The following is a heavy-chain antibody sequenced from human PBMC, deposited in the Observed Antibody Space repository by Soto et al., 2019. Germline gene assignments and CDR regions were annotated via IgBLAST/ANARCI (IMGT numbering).Heavy chain of an antibody. J-gene: IGHJ4*02. CDR1: GFSLSTSGVG. Sequence: QITLKESGPTLVKPTQTLTLTCTFSGFSLSTSGVGVGWIRQPPGKALEWLALIYWDDDKRYRPSLKSRVTITKDTSKNQVVLTMTNMDPVDTATYYCAHKGSGWSYFDYWGQGTLVTVSS. CDR3: AHKGSGWSYFDY. D-gene: IGHD6-19*01. CDR2: IYWDDDK. V-gene: IGHV2-5*02.